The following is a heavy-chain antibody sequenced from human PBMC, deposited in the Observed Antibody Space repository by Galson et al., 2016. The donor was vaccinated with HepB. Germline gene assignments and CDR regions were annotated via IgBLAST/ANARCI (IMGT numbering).Heavy chain of an antibody. D-gene: IGHD3-10*01. CDR3: ASGTHYDASGSSLFDS. J-gene: IGHJ4*02. Sequence: SLRLSCAVSGISFSAYSMVWVRQAPGKGLEWVSSISSDGTYIYYAASVKGRFTISKDNANNSLSLHLNSLGVDDTAVYFCASGTHYDASGSSLFDSWGQGTLVAVSS. CDR2: ISSDGTYI. V-gene: IGHV3-21*01. CDR1: GISFSAYS.